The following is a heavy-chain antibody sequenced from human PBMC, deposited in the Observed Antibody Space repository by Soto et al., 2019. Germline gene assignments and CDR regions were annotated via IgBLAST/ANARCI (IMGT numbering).Heavy chain of an antibody. Sequence: LRLSCAASGFTFNYYTMGWVRQAPGKGLEWVSSVSGSGANTYYADSVKGRFTISRDNSKNTVSLQMNSLTVEDTAVFYCAKDRGGFANGWEDFCFWGQGTLVTVSS. J-gene: IGHJ4*02. CDR2: VSGSGANT. CDR1: GFTFNYYT. V-gene: IGHV3-23*01. D-gene: IGHD3-3*01. CDR3: AKDRGGFANGWEDFCF.